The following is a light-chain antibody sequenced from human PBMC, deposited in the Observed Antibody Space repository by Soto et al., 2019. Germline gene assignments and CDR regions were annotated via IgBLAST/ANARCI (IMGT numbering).Light chain of an antibody. CDR2: AAS. V-gene: IGKV3-20*01. CDR3: QQYGGSPLIT. CDR1: PSVSRTY. J-gene: IGKJ5*01. Sequence: EIVLTQSPGTLSLSPGERATLSCRASPSVSRTYLAWYQQKPGRAPRLLIYAASSRATGIADRFSGSGSVTDFALTINKLEPEDFAVYYCQQYGGSPLITFGQGTRLEVK.